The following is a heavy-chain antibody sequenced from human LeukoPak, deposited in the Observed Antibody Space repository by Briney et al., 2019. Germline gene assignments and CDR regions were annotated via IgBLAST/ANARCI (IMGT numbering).Heavy chain of an antibody. D-gene: IGHD2/OR15-2a*01. V-gene: IGHV3-53*01. J-gene: IGHJ4*02. CDR1: GFSVSDHY. CDR3: AGGARSTFAGFDS. CDR2: IFADDLT. Sequence: GGSLRLSCVVSGFSVSDHYMSWVRQAPGKGLQWLSVIFADDLTYYEDSIKGRFTISRDRSQNSLYLQMKSLRAEDTAVDYCAGGARSTFAGFDSWGQGTLSASPQ.